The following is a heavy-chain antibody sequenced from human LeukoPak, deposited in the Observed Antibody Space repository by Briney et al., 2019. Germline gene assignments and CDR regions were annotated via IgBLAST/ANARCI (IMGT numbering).Heavy chain of an antibody. J-gene: IGHJ6*03. Sequence: PGGSLRLSCAASGFTFSSYWMSWVRQAPGKGLEWVANIKQDGSEKYYVDSVKGRFTISRDNAKNSLYLQMNSLRAEDTAVYYCARDAGQYYYYYYLDVWGKGTTVTVSS. V-gene: IGHV3-7*01. CDR3: ARDAGQYYYYYYLDV. CDR1: GFTFSSYW. CDR2: IKQDGSEK.